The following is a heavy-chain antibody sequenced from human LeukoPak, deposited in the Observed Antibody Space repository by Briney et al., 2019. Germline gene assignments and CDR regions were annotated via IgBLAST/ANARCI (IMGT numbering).Heavy chain of an antibody. CDR3: ARESRTLGAFDI. CDR1: GGSISSGSYY. Sequence: PSQTLSLTCTVSGGSISSGSYYWSWIRQPAGKGLEWIGRIYTSGSTNYNPSLKSRVTISVDTSKNQFSLKLSSVTAADTAVYYCARESRTLGAFDIWGRGTMVTVSS. V-gene: IGHV4-61*02. J-gene: IGHJ3*02. D-gene: IGHD1-14*01. CDR2: IYTSGST.